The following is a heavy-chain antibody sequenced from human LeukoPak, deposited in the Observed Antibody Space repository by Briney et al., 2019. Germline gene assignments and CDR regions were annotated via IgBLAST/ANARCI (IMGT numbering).Heavy chain of an antibody. J-gene: IGHJ6*02. Sequence: PGGSLRLSYAASGFTFSSYSMNWVRQAPGKGLEWVSSISSSSYIYYADSVKGRFTISRDNAKNSLYLQMNSLRAEDTAVYYCARDGGYCSSTSCYGRYGMDVWGQGTTVTVSS. V-gene: IGHV3-21*01. D-gene: IGHD2-2*01. CDR1: GFTFSSYS. CDR3: ARDGGYCSSTSCYGRYGMDV. CDR2: ISSSSYI.